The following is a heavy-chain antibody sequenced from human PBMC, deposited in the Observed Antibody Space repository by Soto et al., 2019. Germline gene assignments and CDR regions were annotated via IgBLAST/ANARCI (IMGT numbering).Heavy chain of an antibody. D-gene: IGHD6-13*01. CDR2: IYYSGST. CDR1: GGSISSYY. V-gene: IGHV4-59*01. Sequence: QVQLQESGPGLVKPSETLSLTCTVSGGSISSYYWSWIRQPPGKGLEWIGYIYYSGSTNYNPSLKSRVTISVDTSKNQFSLKLSSVTAADTAVYYCARVESSSWPYYYYYTDVWGKGTTVTVSS. J-gene: IGHJ6*03. CDR3: ARVESSSWPYYYYYTDV.